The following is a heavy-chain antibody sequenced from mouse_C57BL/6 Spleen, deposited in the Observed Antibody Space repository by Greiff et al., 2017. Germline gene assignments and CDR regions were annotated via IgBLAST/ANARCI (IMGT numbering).Heavy chain of an antibody. CDR3: ARGRKCNSVHDFDY. CDR1: GYTFTSYW. CDR2: IDPSDSYT. J-gene: IGHJ2*01. V-gene: IGHV1-69*01. Sequence: QVQLQQPGAELVMPGASVKLSCKASGYTFTSYWMHWVKQRPGQGLEWIGEIDPSDSYTNYNQKFKGKSTLTVDKSSSTAYMQLNSLTSEYSAFYYYARGRKCNSVHDFDYWGQGTTLTVSS. D-gene: IGHD2-1*01.